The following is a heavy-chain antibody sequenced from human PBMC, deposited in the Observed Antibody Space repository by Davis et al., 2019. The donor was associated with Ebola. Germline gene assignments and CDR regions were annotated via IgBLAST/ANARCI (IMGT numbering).Heavy chain of an antibody. V-gene: IGHV1-69*05. CDR2: IIPVFGAT. CDR1: GVTYNNYA. Sequence: AASVKVSCKASGVTYNNYAISWVRQAPGQGLEWMGGIIPVFGATNYAQKFQGRVTVTRETSTTTVYMDLSSLRSEDTAVYYCARDLMVRGVIYWYFDLWGRGTLVTVSS. J-gene: IGHJ2*01. D-gene: IGHD3-10*01. CDR3: ARDLMVRGVIYWYFDL.